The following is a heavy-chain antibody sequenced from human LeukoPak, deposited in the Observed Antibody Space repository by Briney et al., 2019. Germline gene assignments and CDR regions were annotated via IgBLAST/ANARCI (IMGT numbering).Heavy chain of an antibody. V-gene: IGHV4-31*03. CDR1: GGSISSGGYS. D-gene: IGHD3-3*01. CDR2: IYYSGST. Sequence: SETLSLTCTVSGGSISSGGYSWSWIRQHPGKGLEWIGYIYYSGSTYYNPSLKSRVTISVDTSKNQFSLKLSSVTAADTAVYYCASVRVGDFWSGYQGAFDIWGQGTMVTVSS. CDR3: ASVRVGDFWSGYQGAFDI. J-gene: IGHJ3*02.